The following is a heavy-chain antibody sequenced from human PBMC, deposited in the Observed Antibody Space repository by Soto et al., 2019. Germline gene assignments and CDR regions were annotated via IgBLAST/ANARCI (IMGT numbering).Heavy chain of an antibody. CDR3: ARVLVIMVYVSYWFDH. J-gene: IGHJ5*02. CDR2: IYHSGST. V-gene: IGHV4-38-2*01. D-gene: IGHD2-8*01. Sequence: SETLSLTCAVSGYSISSGYYWGWIRQPPGKGLEWIGSIYHSGSTYYNPSLKSRVTISVDTSKNQFSLKLSSVTAADTAVYYCARVLVIMVYVSYWFDHWGQGTLVTVSS. CDR1: GYSISSGYY.